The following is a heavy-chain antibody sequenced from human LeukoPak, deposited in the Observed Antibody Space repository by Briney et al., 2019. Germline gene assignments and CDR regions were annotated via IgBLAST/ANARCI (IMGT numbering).Heavy chain of an antibody. J-gene: IGHJ4*02. Sequence: TGGSLRLSCGASGFTFSSFAMSWVRQAPGKGLEWVSAISGSGGSTFYADSVKGQFTISRDNSKDTLYLQMNSLRAEDTAVYYCAKLSSGTYNPVDYWGQGTLVTVSS. CDR2: ISGSGGST. CDR1: GFTFSSFA. V-gene: IGHV3-23*01. D-gene: IGHD1-26*01. CDR3: AKLSSGTYNPVDY.